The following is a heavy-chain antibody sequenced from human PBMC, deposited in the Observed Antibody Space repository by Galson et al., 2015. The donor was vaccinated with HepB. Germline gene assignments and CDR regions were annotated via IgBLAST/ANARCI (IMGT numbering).Heavy chain of an antibody. D-gene: IGHD1-26*01. J-gene: IGHJ3*02. V-gene: IGHV3-30*04. CDR1: GFPFSSYA. CDR3: AREGRRFIVGASKAYAFDI. Sequence: LRLSCAASGFPFSSYAMHWVRQAPGKGLEWVAVISYDGSNKYYADSVKGRFTISRDNSKNTLYLQMNSLRAEDTAVYYCAREGRRFIVGASKAYAFDIWGQGTMVTVSS. CDR2: ISYDGSNK.